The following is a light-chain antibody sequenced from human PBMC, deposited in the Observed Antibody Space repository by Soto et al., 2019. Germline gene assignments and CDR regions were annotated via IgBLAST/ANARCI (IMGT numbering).Light chain of an antibody. J-gene: IGKJ2*01. Sequence: EVVMTQSPATLSVFPGERATLSCRASQSVSSNLVCYQQKPGHAPRLLIYGASTRATGIPARFSGSGSGTEFTLTISSLQSEDFAVYYCQHSTNCPPYTFGQGTKLEIK. V-gene: IGKV3-15*01. CDR3: QHSTNCPPYT. CDR1: QSVSSN. CDR2: GAS.